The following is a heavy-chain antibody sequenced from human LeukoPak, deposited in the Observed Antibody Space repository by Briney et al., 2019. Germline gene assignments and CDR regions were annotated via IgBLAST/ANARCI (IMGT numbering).Heavy chain of an antibody. V-gene: IGHV4-4*09. CDR2: IYTGGST. CDR1: GGSISSYY. J-gene: IGHJ3*02. Sequence: SETLSLTCTVSGGSISSYYWSWIRQPPGKGLEWIGYIYTGGSTNYNPSLKSRVTISVDTSKNQFSLKLSSVTAADTAVYYCARLGDAFDIWGQGTMVTVSS. D-gene: IGHD7-27*01. CDR3: ARLGDAFDI.